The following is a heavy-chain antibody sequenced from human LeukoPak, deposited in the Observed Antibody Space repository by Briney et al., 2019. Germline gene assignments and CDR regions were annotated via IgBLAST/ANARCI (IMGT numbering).Heavy chain of an antibody. CDR3: ARDRGSSWYEIDY. CDR1: GFTFSSYS. J-gene: IGHJ4*02. D-gene: IGHD6-13*01. Sequence: GSLRLSCAASGFTFSSYSMNWVRQAPGKGLEWVSYISSSSSTIYYADSVKGRFTISRDNAKNSLYLQMNSLRAEDTAVYYCARDRGSSWYEIDYWGQGTLVTVSS. V-gene: IGHV3-48*04. CDR2: ISSSSSTI.